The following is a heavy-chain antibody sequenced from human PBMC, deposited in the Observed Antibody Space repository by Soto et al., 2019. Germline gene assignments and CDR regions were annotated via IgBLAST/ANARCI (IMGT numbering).Heavy chain of an antibody. CDR2: ISYDGSNK. Sequence: GGSLRLSCAASGFTFSSYAMHWVRQAPGKGLEWVAVISYDGSNKYYADSVKGRFTVSRDNSKNTLFLQMNSLRAEDTAVYYCAKARAIFGVVIQADFYYDMNVWGQGATVTVSS. D-gene: IGHD3-3*01. CDR1: GFTFSSYA. CDR3: AKARAIFGVVIQADFYYDMNV. J-gene: IGHJ6*02. V-gene: IGHV3-30*18.